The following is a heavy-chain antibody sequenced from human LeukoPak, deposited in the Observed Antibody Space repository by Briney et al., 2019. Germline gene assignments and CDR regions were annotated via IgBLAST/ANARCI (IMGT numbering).Heavy chain of an antibody. CDR3: AKPWGYFDWIPGPDY. CDR2: INNGGTT. Sequence: GGSLRLSCAASGFTFSTYAMSWVRQAPGKGLEWVSGINNGGTTYYADSVKGRFTISRDNSRSTLFLQMNSLRAEDTAIYYCAKPWGYFDWIPGPDYWGQGTLVTVSS. CDR1: GFTFSTYA. D-gene: IGHD3-9*01. J-gene: IGHJ4*02. V-gene: IGHV3-23*01.